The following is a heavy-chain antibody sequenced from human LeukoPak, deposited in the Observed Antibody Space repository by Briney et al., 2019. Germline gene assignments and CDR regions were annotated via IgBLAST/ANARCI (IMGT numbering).Heavy chain of an antibody. CDR2: ISGSGGST. V-gene: IGHV3-23*01. D-gene: IGHD6-13*01. CDR1: GFSFSDYW. Sequence: PGGSLRLSCAASGFSFSDYWMSWVRQAPGKGLEWVSGISGSGGSTYYADSVKGRFTISRDNSKNTLYLQMSSLRAEDTAVYYCVKEGSSSIDYWGQGTLVTVSS. J-gene: IGHJ4*02. CDR3: VKEGSSSIDY.